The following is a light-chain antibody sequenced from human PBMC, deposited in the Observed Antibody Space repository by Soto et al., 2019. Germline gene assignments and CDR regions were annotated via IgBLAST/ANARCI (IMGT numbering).Light chain of an antibody. CDR1: QSVSSSY. J-gene: IGKJ4*01. Sequence: ESVLTPSAGTLSLSPGERATLSCRASQSVSSSYLAWYQQKPGQAPRLLIYGASSRATGIPDRFSGSGSGTDFTLTISRLEPEDFAVYYCQQYGSSPSLTFGGGTKVDIK. CDR3: QQYGSSPSLT. V-gene: IGKV3-20*01. CDR2: GAS.